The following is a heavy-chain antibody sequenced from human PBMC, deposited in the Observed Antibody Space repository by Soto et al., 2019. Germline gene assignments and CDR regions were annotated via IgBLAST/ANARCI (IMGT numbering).Heavy chain of an antibody. CDR3: ARAFHGSGSAPAY. Sequence: QVQLQESGPGLVKPSQTLSLTCTVSGGSINSGDYYWSWIRQPPGKGLEWIGYIYYTGSTYYNPSPKSRVTISLATSKKQSSLRLSSVTVADTAVYYCARAFHGSGSAPAYWGQGTLVTVSS. CDR1: GGSINSGDYY. J-gene: IGHJ4*02. V-gene: IGHV4-30-4*01. D-gene: IGHD3-10*01. CDR2: IYYTGST.